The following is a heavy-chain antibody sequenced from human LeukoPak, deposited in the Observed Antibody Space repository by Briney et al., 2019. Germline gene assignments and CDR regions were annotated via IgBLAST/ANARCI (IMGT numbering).Heavy chain of an antibody. CDR1: GGSISSYY. CDR2: VYYSGST. D-gene: IGHD1-1*01. J-gene: IGHJ6*02. Sequence: SETLSLTCTVSGGSISSYYWSWIRKPPGKGLEWIGYVYYSGSTNYNPSLKGRVTMSVDTSKKQLSLKLSSVTAADTAVYYCAREGYGTYYYYGMDVWGQGTTVTVSS. CDR3: AREGYGTYYYYGMDV. V-gene: IGHV4-59*01.